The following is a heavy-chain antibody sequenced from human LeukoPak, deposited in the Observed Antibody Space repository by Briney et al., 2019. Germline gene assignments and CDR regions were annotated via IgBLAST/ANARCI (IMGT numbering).Heavy chain of an antibody. CDR2: IKQDGSEK. CDR3: ARGYRTFY. D-gene: IGHD1-14*01. V-gene: IGHV3-7*01. Sequence: SGGSLRLSCAASGFTFSSYEMNWVRQAPGKGLEWVANIKQDGSEKYYVDSVKGRFTISRDNAKNSLYLQMNSLRAEDTAVYYCARGYRTFYWGQGTLVTVSS. J-gene: IGHJ4*02. CDR1: GFTFSSYE.